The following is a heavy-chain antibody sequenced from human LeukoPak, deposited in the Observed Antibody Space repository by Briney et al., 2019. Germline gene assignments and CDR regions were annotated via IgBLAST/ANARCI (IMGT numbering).Heavy chain of an antibody. CDR2: IGTSGET. CDR1: GFTFSSYD. D-gene: IGHD3-10*01. V-gene: IGHV3-13*04. J-gene: IGHJ3*02. Sequence: GGSLTLSCAASGFTFSSYDMHWVRQGTRKGMELVSAIGTSGETYYPGSVTGRFSTSRENAKHSFYLPTNSLSVGDADVYYCARGRGWGTFDMWGEGTGVSVSS. CDR3: ARGRGWGTFDM.